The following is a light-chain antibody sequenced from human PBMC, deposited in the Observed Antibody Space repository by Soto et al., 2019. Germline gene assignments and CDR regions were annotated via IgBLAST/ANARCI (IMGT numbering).Light chain of an antibody. CDR2: EVT. V-gene: IGLV2-8*01. J-gene: IGLJ2*01. CDR3: SSFAGRNNVV. Sequence: QPVLTQPPSASGSPGQSVTISCTGTSSDVGGYNYVSWFQHHPGKAPKLMIYEVTKRPSGVPDRFSGSKSGNTASLTVSGLQAEDEAYYYCSSFAGRNNVVFGGGTKLTVL. CDR1: SSDVGGYNY.